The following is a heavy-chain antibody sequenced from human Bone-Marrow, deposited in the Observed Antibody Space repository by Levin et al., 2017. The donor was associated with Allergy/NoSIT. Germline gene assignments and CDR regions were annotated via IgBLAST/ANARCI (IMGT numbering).Heavy chain of an antibody. J-gene: IGHJ6*02. CDR1: GFTFSTFQ. V-gene: IGHV3-74*01. CDR3: ARDWGGLAV. CDR2: INGDGRGT. D-gene: IGHD7-27*01. Sequence: GESLKISCAASGFTFSTFQMHWVRQAPGKGLVWVSLINGDGRGTNYADSVKGRFIISRDNAKNTLSLQMDSLTAEDTGVYYCARDWGGLAVWGQGTTVTVSS.